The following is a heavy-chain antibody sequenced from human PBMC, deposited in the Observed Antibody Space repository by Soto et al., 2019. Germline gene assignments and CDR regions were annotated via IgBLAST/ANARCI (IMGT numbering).Heavy chain of an antibody. CDR2: ISSSSSYT. V-gene: IGHV3-11*05. Sequence: GGSLRLSCAASGFTFSDYYMSWIRQAPGKGLEWVSYISSSSSYTKYADSVKGRFTISRDNAKNSLYLQLDSLRAEDTAVYYCARDGYCSGGTCYGWFDPWGQGTLVTVSS. CDR3: ARDGYCSGGTCYGWFDP. J-gene: IGHJ5*02. D-gene: IGHD2-15*01. CDR1: GFTFSDYY.